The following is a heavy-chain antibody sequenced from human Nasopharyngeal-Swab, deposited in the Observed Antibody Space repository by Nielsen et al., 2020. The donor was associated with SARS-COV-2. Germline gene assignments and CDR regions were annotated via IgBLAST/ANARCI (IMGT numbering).Heavy chain of an antibody. V-gene: IGHV5-51*01. J-gene: IGHJ5*02. D-gene: IGHD3-3*01. CDR2: IYPGDSDS. CDR3: ARLGFLANWFDP. Sequence: GESLKISCKGSGHSFTNHWIGWVRQMPGKGLEWMGIIYPGDSDSRYSPSFQGQVTISADKSINTTYLQWSSLKASDTAMYYCARLGFLANWFDPWGQGTLVTVSS. CDR1: GHSFTNHW.